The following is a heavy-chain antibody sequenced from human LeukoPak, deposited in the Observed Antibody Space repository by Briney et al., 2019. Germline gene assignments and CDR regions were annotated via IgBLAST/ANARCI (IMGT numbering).Heavy chain of an antibody. V-gene: IGHV1-46*01. J-gene: IGHJ6*03. CDR2: INPSGGST. CDR1: GYTFTSYG. D-gene: IGHD3-10*01. CDR3: ARDKKPMVRGVLYMDV. Sequence: ASVKVSCKASGYTFTSYGISWVRQAPGQGLEWMGIINPSGGSTSYAQKFQGRVTMTRDTSTSTVYMELSSLRSEDTAVYYCARDKKPMVRGVLYMDVWGKGTTVTVSS.